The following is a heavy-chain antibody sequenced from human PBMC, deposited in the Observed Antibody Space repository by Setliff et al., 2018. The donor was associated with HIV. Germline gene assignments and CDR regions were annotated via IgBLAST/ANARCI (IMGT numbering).Heavy chain of an antibody. CDR3: ARETTSGWSDMDF. D-gene: IGHD2-2*01. J-gene: IGHJ4*02. CDR1: GFTFDDYT. V-gene: IGHV3-43*01. CDR2: INWDGATT. Sequence: GGSLILSCAASGFTFDDYTMHWVRQAPGKGLEWVSLINWDGATTYYADSVKGRFTISRDNSKNSLYLQMISLTIEDAALYYCARETTSGWSDMDFWGRGTLVTVSS.